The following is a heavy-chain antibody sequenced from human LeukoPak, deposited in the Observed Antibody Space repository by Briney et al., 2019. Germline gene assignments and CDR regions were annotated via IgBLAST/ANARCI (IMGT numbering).Heavy chain of an antibody. CDR2: IKEDGGEI. D-gene: IGHD1-26*01. Sequence: GGSLRLSCAASGFTFSSYWMSWVRQAPGKGLEWVANIKEDGGEIHFVDSMKGRFTISRDNANSMLYLQMNSLRAEDSAVYYCAKDFVGPDDYWGQGTLVTVSS. CDR1: GFTFSSYW. V-gene: IGHV3-7*01. J-gene: IGHJ4*02. CDR3: AKDFVGPDDY.